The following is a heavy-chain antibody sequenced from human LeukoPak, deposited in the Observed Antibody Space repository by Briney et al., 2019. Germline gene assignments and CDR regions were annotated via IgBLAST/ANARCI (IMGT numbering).Heavy chain of an antibody. Sequence: QPGGSLRLSCAASGFTFSSYEMNWVRQAPGKGLEWVSYISSSGSTIYYADSVKGRFTISRDNSKNTLYLQMNSLRAEDTAVYYCAREPYGSGRPPYYYYYMDVWGKGTTVTISS. J-gene: IGHJ6*03. D-gene: IGHD3-10*01. CDR1: GFTFSSYE. CDR3: AREPYGSGRPPYYYYYMDV. V-gene: IGHV3-48*03. CDR2: ISSSGSTI.